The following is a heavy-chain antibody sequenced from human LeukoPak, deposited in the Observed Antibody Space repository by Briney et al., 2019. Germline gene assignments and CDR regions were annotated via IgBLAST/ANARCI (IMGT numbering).Heavy chain of an antibody. CDR3: ARVFDFWSGLSYFDY. CDR1: GFTVSSNY. CDR2: IYSDGST. D-gene: IGHD3-3*01. J-gene: IGHJ4*02. V-gene: IGHV3-66*02. Sequence: GGSLRLSCAASGFTVSSNYISWVRQAPGKGLEWVSVIYSDGSTYYADSVKGRFTISRGSSKNTLYLQMNSLRVEDTAVYYCARVFDFWSGLSYFDYWGQGTLVTVSS.